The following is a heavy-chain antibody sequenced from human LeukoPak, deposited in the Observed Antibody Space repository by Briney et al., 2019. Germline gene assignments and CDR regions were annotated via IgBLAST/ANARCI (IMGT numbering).Heavy chain of an antibody. CDR1: GGSISSSSYY. CDR2: IYYSGST. CDR3: ARDRGYFQH. J-gene: IGHJ1*01. Sequence: SETLSLTCTVSGGSISSSSYYWGWIRQPPGKGLEWIGSIYYSGSTYYNPSLKSRVTISVDTSKNQFSLKLSSVTAADTAVCYCARDRGYFQHWGQGTLVTVSS. D-gene: IGHD3-16*01. V-gene: IGHV4-39*07.